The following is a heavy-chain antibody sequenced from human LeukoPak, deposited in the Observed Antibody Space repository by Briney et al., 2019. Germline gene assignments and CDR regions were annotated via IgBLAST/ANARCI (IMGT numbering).Heavy chain of an antibody. Sequence: SETLSLTCAVSGASISSSSYYWGWIRQPPGKGLEWIGSINYSGSTYYNPSLKSRVTISVDTSKNQFSLKLSSVTAADTAVYYCARGRGMITGTGLWWFDPWGQGTLVTVSS. J-gene: IGHJ5*02. CDR2: INYSGST. CDR3: ARGRGMITGTGLWWFDP. D-gene: IGHD1-7*01. V-gene: IGHV4-39*02. CDR1: GASISSSSYY.